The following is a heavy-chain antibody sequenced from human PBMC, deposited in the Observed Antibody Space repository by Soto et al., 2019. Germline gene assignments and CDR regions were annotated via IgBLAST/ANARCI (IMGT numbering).Heavy chain of an antibody. CDR2: ISAYNGNT. CDR1: GYTFTSYG. D-gene: IGHD2-15*01. V-gene: IGHV1-18*01. CDR3: ARGYFKSAHCSGGSCYDY. Sequence: GASVKVSCKASGYTFTSYGISWVRQAPGQGLEWMGWISAYNGNTNYAQKLQGRVTMTTDTSTSTAYMELRSLRSDDTAVYYCARGYFKSAHCSGGSCYDYWGQGTLVTVSS. J-gene: IGHJ4*02.